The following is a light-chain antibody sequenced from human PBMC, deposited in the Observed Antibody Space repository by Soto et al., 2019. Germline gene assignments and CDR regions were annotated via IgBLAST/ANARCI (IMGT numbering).Light chain of an antibody. V-gene: IGKV3-15*01. CDR3: QQYYNWPPYT. J-gene: IGKJ2*01. CDR2: GAS. Sequence: IVMTQSPATLSVSPGERATLSCRASETVRSNVAWFQQKPGQAPRLLIFGASTRATGIPTRFTDSGSGTEFTLTIDSLQSEDFAVYYCQQYYNWPPYTFGQGTKLEIK. CDR1: ETVRSN.